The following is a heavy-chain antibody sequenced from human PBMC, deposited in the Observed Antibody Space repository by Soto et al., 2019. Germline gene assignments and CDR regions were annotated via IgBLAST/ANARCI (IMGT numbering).Heavy chain of an antibody. Sequence: EVQLVQSGAEVKKPGESLKISCKGSGYSFTRYWIGWVRQMPGKGLEWMGIIYPGDSDTRYSPSFQGQVTISADKSISTAYLPWSSLKASDTAIYYCARLLTPANFFGAFDIWGQGTMVTVSS. CDR2: IYPGDSDT. D-gene: IGHD1-7*01. V-gene: IGHV5-51*01. CDR1: GYSFTRYW. J-gene: IGHJ3*02. CDR3: ARLLTPANFFGAFDI.